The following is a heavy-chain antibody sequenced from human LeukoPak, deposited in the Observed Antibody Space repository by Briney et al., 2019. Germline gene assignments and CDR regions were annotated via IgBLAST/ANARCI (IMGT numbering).Heavy chain of an antibody. CDR1: GYTFTSYW. Sequence: GESLKISCWGAGYTFTSYWIACVRQMPGKSLEWMGKIDTTDSSTIYTPSFAPHVTITVVKTTSTDYLQWSGLKASDTAMYYCTRRCGVVMTTLSAVCAYDFWGQGTVVTVSS. V-gene: IGHV5-10-1*01. D-gene: IGHD2-21*02. CDR2: IDTTDSST. J-gene: IGHJ3*01. CDR3: TRRCGVVMTTLSAVCAYDF.